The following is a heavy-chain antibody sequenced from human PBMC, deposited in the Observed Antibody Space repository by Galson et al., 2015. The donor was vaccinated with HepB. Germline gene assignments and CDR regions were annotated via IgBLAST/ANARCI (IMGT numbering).Heavy chain of an antibody. J-gene: IGHJ4*02. Sequence: CAISGDSVSSNSAAWNWIRQSPSRGLEWLGRTYYRSKWYNDYAVSVKSRITINPDTSKNQFSLQLNSVTPEDTAVYYCAREPPGVRAANAGGAFDYWGQGTLVTVSS. CDR2: TYYRSKWYN. D-gene: IGHD2-2*01. V-gene: IGHV6-1*01. CDR3: AREPPGVRAANAGGAFDY. CDR1: GDSVSSNSAA.